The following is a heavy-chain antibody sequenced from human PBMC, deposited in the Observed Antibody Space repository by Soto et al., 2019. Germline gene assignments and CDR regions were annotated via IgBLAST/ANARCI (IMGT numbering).Heavy chain of an antibody. J-gene: IGHJ3*01. D-gene: IGHD3-22*01. CDR3: VRDYYDGSASYGFEF. CDR2: INPKSGGA. V-gene: IGHV1-2*04. Sequence: QVHLVQSGAEVKKPGASVKVSCKASGYVFTGYYIHWVRQAPGQGLEWMGWINPKSGGANIAQKFQGWGNLTRETFISNTYMEVKRLTSNDTGVYYCVRDYYDGSASYGFEFWGQGTPVTVAS. CDR1: GYVFTGYY.